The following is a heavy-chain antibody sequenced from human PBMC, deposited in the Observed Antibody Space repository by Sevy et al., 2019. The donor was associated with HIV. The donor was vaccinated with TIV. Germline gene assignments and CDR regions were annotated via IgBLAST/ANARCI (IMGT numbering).Heavy chain of an antibody. D-gene: IGHD3-9*01. CDR2: ISYHGRDK. J-gene: IGHJ6*02. CDR3: AKDFTGYNGMDV. CDR1: GFTFSGFG. Sequence: GGSLRLSCAAFGFTFSGFGMHWVRQAPGKGLEWVALISYHGRDKFYAESVKGRSTISRDNSKNMLYLQMNSLRAEDTAVYYCAKDFTGYNGMDVWGQGTKVTVSS. V-gene: IGHV3-30*18.